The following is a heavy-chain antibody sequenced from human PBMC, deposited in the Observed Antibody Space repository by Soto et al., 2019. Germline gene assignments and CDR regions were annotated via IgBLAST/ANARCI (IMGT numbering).Heavy chain of an antibody. V-gene: IGHV4-30-2*01. CDR3: ARLGGYYQAFDS. CDR1: GGSISSGGYS. CDR2: IYHSGST. J-gene: IGHJ4*02. D-gene: IGHD3-22*01. Sequence: SETLSLTCAVSGGSISSGGYSWSWIRQPPGKGLEWIGYIYHSGSTYYNPSLKSRVTISVDTSKNQFPLKLSSVTAADTAVFYCARLGGYYQAFDSWGQGTLVTVS.